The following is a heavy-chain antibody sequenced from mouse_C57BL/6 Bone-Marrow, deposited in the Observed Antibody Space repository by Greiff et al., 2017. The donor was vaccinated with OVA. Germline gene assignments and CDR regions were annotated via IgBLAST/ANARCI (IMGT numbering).Heavy chain of an antibody. CDR3: ARARYYGSSYGFAY. V-gene: IGHV5-4*03. D-gene: IGHD1-1*01. CDR2: ISDGGSYT. Sequence: DVMLVESGGGLVKPGGSLKLSCAASGFTFSSYAMSWVRQTPEKRLEWVATISDGGSYTYYPDNVKGRFTISRDNAKNNLYLQMSHLQSKNTAMYDCARARYYGSSYGFAYWGQGTLVTVSA. CDR1: GFTFSSYA. J-gene: IGHJ3*01.